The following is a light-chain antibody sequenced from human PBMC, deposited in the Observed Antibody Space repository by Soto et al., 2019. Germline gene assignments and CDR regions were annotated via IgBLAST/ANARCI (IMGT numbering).Light chain of an antibody. Sequence: EIVLTQSPGTLSLSPGERATLSCRASQSGSSSYLAWYQQKPGQAPRLLIYGASSRATGIPDRFSGSGSGTDFTLTISRLEPEDFAVYYCQQYGNSPWTSGQGTKVEIK. J-gene: IGKJ1*01. CDR2: GAS. CDR1: QSGSSSY. CDR3: QQYGNSPWT. V-gene: IGKV3-20*01.